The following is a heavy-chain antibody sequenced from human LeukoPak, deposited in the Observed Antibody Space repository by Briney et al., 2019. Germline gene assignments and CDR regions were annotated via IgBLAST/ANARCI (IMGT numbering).Heavy chain of an antibody. Sequence: GGSLRLSCAASGFTFDDYAMHWVRQAPGKGLEWVSLINWDGGNTYYADSVKGRFTISRDNSKYSLFLQMNSLRAEDTALYYCAKGRPDYDYVLSYYMDVWGKGTTVTVSS. CDR1: GFTFDDYA. CDR3: AKGRPDYDYVLSYYMDV. V-gene: IGHV3-43D*03. CDR2: INWDGGNT. D-gene: IGHD3-16*01. J-gene: IGHJ6*03.